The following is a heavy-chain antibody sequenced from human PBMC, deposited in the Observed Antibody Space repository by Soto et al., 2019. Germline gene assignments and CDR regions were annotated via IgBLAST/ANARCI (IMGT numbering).Heavy chain of an antibody. CDR3: AKDHGRIVVVIPPHHHYGMDV. Sequence: GGSLRLSCAASRFTFSTYAMSWVRQAPGKGLEWVSSISGSGGNTYYADSVKGRFTISRDNSKNTLYLQMNSLRAEDTAVYYCAKDHGRIVVVIPPHHHYGMDVWGQGTTVTVSS. CDR2: ISGSGGNT. V-gene: IGHV3-23*01. CDR1: RFTFSTYA. J-gene: IGHJ6*02. D-gene: IGHD3-22*01.